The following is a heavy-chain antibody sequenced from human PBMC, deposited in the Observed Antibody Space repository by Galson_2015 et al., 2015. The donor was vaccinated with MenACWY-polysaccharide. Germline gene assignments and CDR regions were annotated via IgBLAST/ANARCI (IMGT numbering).Heavy chain of an antibody. Sequence: QSGAEVKKPGESLTISCKGSGYSFTSYWIGWVRQMPGKGLEWMGIIYPGDSDTRYSPSFQGQVTISADKSISTAYLQWSSLKASDTAMYYCARAAYYDFWSGYWDYWGQGTLVTVSS. CDR1: GYSFTSYW. J-gene: IGHJ4*02. CDR3: ARAAYYDFWSGYWDY. CDR2: IYPGDSDT. D-gene: IGHD3-3*01. V-gene: IGHV5-51*01.